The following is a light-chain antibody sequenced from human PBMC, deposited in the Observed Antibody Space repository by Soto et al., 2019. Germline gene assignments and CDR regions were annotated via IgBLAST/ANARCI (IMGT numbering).Light chain of an antibody. Sequence: DIQLTQSPSFLSASVGDRVTITCRASQGISTYLAWYQQKPGKAPKLLIYAASTLQSGVPSRFSGSGSGTEFTLTISSLQPEDFATYYCQQLNSSPLTFGGGTKVETK. V-gene: IGKV1-9*01. CDR3: QQLNSSPLT. CDR2: AAS. J-gene: IGKJ4*01. CDR1: QGISTY.